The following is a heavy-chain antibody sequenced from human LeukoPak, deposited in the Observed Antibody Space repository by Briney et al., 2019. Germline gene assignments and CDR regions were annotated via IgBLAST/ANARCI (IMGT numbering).Heavy chain of an antibody. J-gene: IGHJ4*02. D-gene: IGHD3-22*01. CDR3: ARRGYFDGSGLDH. CDR1: GGSISSYY. Sequence: NPSETLSLTCTVSGGSISSYYWSWIRQPPGKGLEWIGYIYYSGSTNYSPSLKSRLTISVDTSKNQFSLKLSSVTAADTAVYFCARRGYFDGSGLDHWGQGTLVTVSS. CDR2: IYYSGST. V-gene: IGHV4-59*01.